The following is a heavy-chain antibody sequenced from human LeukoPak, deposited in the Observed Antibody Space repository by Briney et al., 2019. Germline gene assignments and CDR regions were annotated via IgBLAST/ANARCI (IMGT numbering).Heavy chain of an antibody. Sequence: GGSLRLSCAASGFTFSGYWMSWLRQAPGKGLEWVANIKQDGGEKNYVDSVKGRFTISRDNAKNSLYLQMNSLRAEDTAVYYCARDRGYSSFDYWGQGTLVTVSS. CDR2: IKQDGGEK. V-gene: IGHV3-7*01. D-gene: IGHD4-23*01. J-gene: IGHJ4*02. CDR1: GFTFSGYW. CDR3: ARDRGYSSFDY.